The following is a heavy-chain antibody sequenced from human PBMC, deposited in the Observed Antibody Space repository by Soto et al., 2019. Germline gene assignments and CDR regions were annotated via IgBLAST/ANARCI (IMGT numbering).Heavy chain of an antibody. CDR3: ARGRTMIDNYNWFDP. J-gene: IGHJ5*02. CDR1: GVTFSSYA. Sequence: AASVKVSCKASGVTFSSYAISWVRQAPGQGLEWMGGIIPIFGTANYAQKFQGRVTITADESTSTAYMELSSLRSEDTAVYYCARGRTMIDNYNWFDPWGQGTLVTVSS. V-gene: IGHV1-69*13. CDR2: IIPIFGTA. D-gene: IGHD3-22*01.